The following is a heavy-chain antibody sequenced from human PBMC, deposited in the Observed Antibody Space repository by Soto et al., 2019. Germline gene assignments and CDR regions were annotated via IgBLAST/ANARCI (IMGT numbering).Heavy chain of an antibody. CDR2: MNPNSGNT. CDR3: ARVRGPWYSGSYRYDY. D-gene: IGHD1-26*01. CDR1: GYTFTSYD. V-gene: IGHV1-8*01. J-gene: IGHJ4*02. Sequence: QVQLVQSGAEVKKPGASVKVSCKASGYTFTSYDINWVRQATGQGLEWMGWMNPNSGNTGYAQKFQGRVTTTRNTSISTAYMELSSLRSEDTAVYYCARVRGPWYSGSYRYDYWGQGTLVTVSS.